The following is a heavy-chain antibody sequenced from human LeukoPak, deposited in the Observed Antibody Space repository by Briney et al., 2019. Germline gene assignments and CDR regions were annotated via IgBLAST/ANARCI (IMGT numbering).Heavy chain of an antibody. CDR1: GFTFSSYW. V-gene: IGHV3-74*01. D-gene: IGHD4-23*01. CDR2: IASDGSST. CDR3: ARGRPHGNDY. Sequence: GGSLRLSCAASGFTFSSYWMNWVRQAPAKGLVWVSRIASDGSSTTYADSVKGRFSISRDNAKNTLYLQMNSLRVEDTAVYYCARGRPHGNDYWGQGTLVTVSS. J-gene: IGHJ4*02.